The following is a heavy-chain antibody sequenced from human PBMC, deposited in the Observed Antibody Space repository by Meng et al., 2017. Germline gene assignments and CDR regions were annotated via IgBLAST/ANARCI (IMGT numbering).Heavy chain of an antibody. V-gene: IGHV3-7*01. CDR2: IKQDGSEK. D-gene: IGHD3-16*02. Sequence: GESLKISCAASGFTFSSYWMSWVRQAPGKGLEWVANIKQDGSEKYYVDSVKGRFTISRDNAKNSLYLQMNSLRAEDTAVYYCARVRDYVWGSYHGLDYWGQGTLVTVSS. J-gene: IGHJ4*02. CDR3: ARVRDYVWGSYHGLDY. CDR1: GFTFSSYW.